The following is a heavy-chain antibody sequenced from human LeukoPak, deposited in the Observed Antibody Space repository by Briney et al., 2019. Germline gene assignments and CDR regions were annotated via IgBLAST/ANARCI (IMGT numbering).Heavy chain of an antibody. CDR1: GFTFSSYA. V-gene: IGHV3-30-3*01. D-gene: IGHD2-15*01. Sequence: GRSLRLSCAASGFTFSSYAMHWVRQAPGKGLEWVAIISYDGNNKFYADSVEGRFTISRDNSKNTMYLQMNSLRPEDTAVYSCARDLVVVAAIDYWGQGTLVTVSS. J-gene: IGHJ4*02. CDR2: ISYDGNNK. CDR3: ARDLVVVAAIDY.